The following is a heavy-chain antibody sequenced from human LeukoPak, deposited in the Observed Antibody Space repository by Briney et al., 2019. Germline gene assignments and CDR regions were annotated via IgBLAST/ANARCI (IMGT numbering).Heavy chain of an antibody. J-gene: IGHJ6*02. D-gene: IGHD7-27*01. Sequence: ASVKVSCKASGGTFSSYAISWVRQAPGQGLEWMGGIIPIFGTANYAQKFQGRVTITADESTSTAYMELSSLRSEDTAVYYCARDQQGTHYYYYGMDVWAKGPRSPSP. CDR3: ARDQQGTHYYYYGMDV. CDR2: IIPIFGTA. V-gene: IGHV1-69*13. CDR1: GGTFSSYA.